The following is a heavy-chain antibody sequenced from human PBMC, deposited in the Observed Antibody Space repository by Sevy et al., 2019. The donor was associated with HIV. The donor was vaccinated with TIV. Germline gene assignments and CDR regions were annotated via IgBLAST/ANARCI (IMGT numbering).Heavy chain of an antibody. V-gene: IGHV3-23*01. CDR1: GFTFSSYA. J-gene: IGHJ4*02. Sequence: GGSLRLSCAASGFTFSSYAMSWVRQAPGKGLEWVSAISGGGGTTYYADSVKGRFTISRDNSKNTLYLQMNSLRAEDTAVYYCAKGRGVVVVAASFDYWGQGTLVTVSS. D-gene: IGHD2-15*01. CDR3: AKGRGVVVVAASFDY. CDR2: ISGGGGTT.